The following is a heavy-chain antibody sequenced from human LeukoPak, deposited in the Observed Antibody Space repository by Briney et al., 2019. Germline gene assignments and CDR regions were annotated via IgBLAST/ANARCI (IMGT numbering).Heavy chain of an antibody. CDR1: GYTFIGNY. V-gene: IGHV1-18*04. J-gene: IGHJ4*02. CDR3: AREEYSSGSDY. D-gene: IGHD6-19*01. Sequence: ASVKVSCKASGYTFIGNYMHWVRQAPGQGLEWMGWISAYNGNTNYAQKLQGRVTMTTDTSTSTAYMELRSLRSDDTAVYYCAREEYSSGSDYWGQGTLVTVSS. CDR2: ISAYNGNT.